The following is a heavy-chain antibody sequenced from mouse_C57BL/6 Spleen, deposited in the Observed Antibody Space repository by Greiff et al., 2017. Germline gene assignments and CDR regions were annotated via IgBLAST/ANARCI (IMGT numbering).Heavy chain of an antibody. CDR1: GYAFSSYW. V-gene: IGHV1-80*01. CDR2: IYPGDGDT. J-gene: IGHJ2*01. D-gene: IGHD4-1*01. CDR3: ARYWDGKVYYFDY. Sequence: VQLQQSGAELVKPGASVKISCKASGYAFSSYWMNWVKQRPGKGLEWIGQIYPGDGDTNYNGKFKGKATLTADKSSSTADMQLSSLTSEDSAVYFCARYWDGKVYYFDYGGQGTTLTVSS.